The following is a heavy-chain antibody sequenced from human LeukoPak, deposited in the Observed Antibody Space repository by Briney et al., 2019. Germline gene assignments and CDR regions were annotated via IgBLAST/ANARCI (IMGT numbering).Heavy chain of an antibody. CDR3: AKGYGYGDYDYMDV. D-gene: IGHD4-17*01. CDR2: ISGSGGST. Sequence: QPGGSLRLSCAASGFTFSSYAMSWVRQAPGKGLEWVSAISGSGGSTYYADSVKGRFTISRDNSKNTLYLQMNGLRAEDTAVYYCAKGYGYGDYDYMDVWGKGTTVTVSS. J-gene: IGHJ6*03. CDR1: GFTFSSYA. V-gene: IGHV3-23*01.